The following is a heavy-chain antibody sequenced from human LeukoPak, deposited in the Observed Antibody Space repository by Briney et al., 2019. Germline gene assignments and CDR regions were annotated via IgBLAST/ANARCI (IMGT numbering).Heavy chain of an antibody. CDR2: IYHSGST. J-gene: IGHJ4*02. CDR3: ARDRYGDRTYFDY. CDR1: GGSISSGGYS. V-gene: IGHV4-30-2*01. D-gene: IGHD4-17*01. Sequence: TPSQTLSLTCAVSGGSISSGGYSWSWIRQPPGKGLEWIGYIYHSGSTYYNPSLKSRVTISVDRSKNQFSLKLSSVTAADTAVYYCARDRYGDRTYFDYWGQGTLVTVSS.